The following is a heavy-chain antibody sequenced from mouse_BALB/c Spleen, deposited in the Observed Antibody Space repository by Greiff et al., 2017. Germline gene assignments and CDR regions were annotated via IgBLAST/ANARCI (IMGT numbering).Heavy chain of an antibody. J-gene: IGHJ2*01. Sequence: QVQLQQPGAELVMPGASVKMSCKASGYTFTDYWMHWVKQRPGQGLEWIGAIDTSDSYTSYNQKFKGQATLTVDESSSTAYMQLSSLTSADSAVYYCASDYYGSLDYWGQGTALTVSA. CDR3: ASDYYGSLDY. D-gene: IGHD1-1*01. V-gene: IGHV1-69*01. CDR2: IDTSDSYT. CDR1: GYTFTDYW.